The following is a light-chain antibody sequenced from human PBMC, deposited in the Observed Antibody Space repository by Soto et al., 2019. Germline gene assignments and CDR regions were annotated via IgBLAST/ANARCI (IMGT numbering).Light chain of an antibody. V-gene: IGKV2-28*01. CDR3: LQHNSYPIT. J-gene: IGKJ5*01. CDR2: LGS. Sequence: DIVMTHSPLSLAATPVDETSSSFLASQMLLHSNGYNYLDWYMQKPGQYPQLLIYLGSNRASGVPDRFSGSGSGTEFTLTISSLQPEDFATYYCLQHNSYPITGGQGTRLEIK. CDR1: QMLLHSNGYNY.